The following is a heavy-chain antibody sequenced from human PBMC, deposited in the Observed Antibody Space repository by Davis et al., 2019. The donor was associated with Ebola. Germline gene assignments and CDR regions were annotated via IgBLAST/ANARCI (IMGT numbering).Heavy chain of an antibody. CDR2: IYSNDEK. CDR3: ARMQPMYYYDSSGYNTHWYFDL. Sequence: SGPTLVKPTETLTLTCTVSGFSLIDARMGVSWIRQPPGKALEWLAHIYSNDEKSYSTSLKSRLTISRDTSKSQVVLTMTDMDSVDTATYYCARMQPMYYYDSSGYNTHWYFDLWGRGTLVTVSS. V-gene: IGHV2-26*01. D-gene: IGHD3-22*01. CDR1: GFSLIDARMG. J-gene: IGHJ2*01.